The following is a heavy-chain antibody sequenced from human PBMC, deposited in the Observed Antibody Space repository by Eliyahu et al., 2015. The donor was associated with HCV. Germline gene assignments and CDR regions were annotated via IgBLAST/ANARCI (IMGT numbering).Heavy chain of an antibody. CDR3: TRGGLMTPADY. Sequence: EVQLVESGGGLVQPGGSLXLSXAAXGFTXXGFWMHWXRQAPGKGLVWVSRMNGDGSSTNYADXVKGRFTISRDNAENTLYLQMNSLRAEDTAVYYCTRGGLMTPADYWGQGTLVTVSS. D-gene: IGHD2-2*01. CDR2: MNGDGSST. J-gene: IGHJ4*02. CDR1: GFTXXGFW. V-gene: IGHV3-74*01.